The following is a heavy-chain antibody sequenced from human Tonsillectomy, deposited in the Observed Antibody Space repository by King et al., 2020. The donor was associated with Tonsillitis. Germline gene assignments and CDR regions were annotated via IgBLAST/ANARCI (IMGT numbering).Heavy chain of an antibody. CDR1: GFTFSSYE. Sequence: QLVQSGGGLVQPGGSLRLSCAASGFTFSSYEMNWVRQAPGKGLEWVSYISSSGSTIYYADSVKGRFTISRDNAKNSLYLQMNSLRAEDTAVYYCAGGPRHYYYDSSGYLDYWGQGTLVTVSS. J-gene: IGHJ4*02. D-gene: IGHD3-22*01. CDR3: AGGPRHYYYDSSGYLDY. V-gene: IGHV3-48*03. CDR2: ISSSGSTI.